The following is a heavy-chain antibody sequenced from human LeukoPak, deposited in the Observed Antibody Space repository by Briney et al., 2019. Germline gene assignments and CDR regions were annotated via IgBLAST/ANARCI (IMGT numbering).Heavy chain of an antibody. V-gene: IGHV3-33*01. CDR3: ARDVRNYYHSSGSIILGY. D-gene: IGHD3-22*01. CDR2: IWYDGSNK. CDR1: GLTFSSYG. Sequence: PGGSLRLSCAASGLTFSSYGMHWVRQAPGKGLEWVAVIWYDGSNKYYADSVKGRFTISRDNSKNTLYLQMNSLRAEDTAVYYCARDVRNYYHSSGSIILGYWGQGTLVTVSS. J-gene: IGHJ4*02.